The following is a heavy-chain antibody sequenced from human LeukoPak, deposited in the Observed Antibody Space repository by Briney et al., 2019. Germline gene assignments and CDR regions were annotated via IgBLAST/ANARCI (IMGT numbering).Heavy chain of an antibody. CDR3: ARGGGDYNPFDY. D-gene: IGHD4-17*01. V-gene: IGHV3-23*01. CDR1: GFTFSSYA. J-gene: IGHJ4*02. Sequence: GGSLRLSCAASGFTFSSYAMSWVRQAPGKGLEWVSGISGSGGSTYYADSVKGRFTISRHNSKNTLYLEINSLRPDDTAVYYCARGGGDYNPFDYWGQGTLVTVSS. CDR2: ISGSGGST.